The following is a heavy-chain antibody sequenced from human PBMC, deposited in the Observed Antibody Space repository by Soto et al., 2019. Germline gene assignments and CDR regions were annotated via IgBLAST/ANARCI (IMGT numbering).Heavy chain of an antibody. CDR2: ISGNDDST. D-gene: IGHD6-13*01. CDR3: AKGLSKSGVFVFDY. V-gene: IGHV3-23*01. J-gene: IGHJ4*02. Sequence: PGGSLRLSCVASEFTFSNYAMSWVRQAPGKGLEWVSAISGNDDSTYYADSVKGRCIISRDNSKNTLDLQMNSLRAQDTAAYYCAKGLSKSGVFVFDYWGQGSRVTVSA. CDR1: EFTFSNYA.